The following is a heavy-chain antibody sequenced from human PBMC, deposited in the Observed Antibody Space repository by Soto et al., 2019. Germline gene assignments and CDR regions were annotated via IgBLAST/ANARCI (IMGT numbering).Heavy chain of an antibody. Sequence: GWSLRLSCAASGLTFSSYAMSWVRQAPGKGLECVSAISGSGGSTNYADSVKCRFTISRYNSKNTLCLQINSLRAEDTAVYYCAKEGILTGTTFGFQLDYWGQGALVTVSS. CDR2: ISGSGGST. J-gene: IGHJ4*02. D-gene: IGHD1-7*01. CDR3: AKEGILTGTTFGFQLDY. V-gene: IGHV3-23*01. CDR1: GLTFSSYA.